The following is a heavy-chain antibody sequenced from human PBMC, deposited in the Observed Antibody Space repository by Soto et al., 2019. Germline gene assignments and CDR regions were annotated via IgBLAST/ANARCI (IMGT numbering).Heavy chain of an antibody. D-gene: IGHD3-22*01. CDR2: ISYDGSNK. CDR1: GFTFSSYA. J-gene: IGHJ3*02. CDR3: ARGGLYYYDSSDWGALDI. Sequence: QVQLVESGGGVVQPGRSLRLSCTASGFTFSSYAMHWVRQAPGKGLEWVAVISYDGSNKYYADSVKGRFTISPDNSKNTLYLQMNSLRAEDTAVYYCARGGLYYYDSSDWGALDIWGQGTMVTVSS. V-gene: IGHV3-30-3*01.